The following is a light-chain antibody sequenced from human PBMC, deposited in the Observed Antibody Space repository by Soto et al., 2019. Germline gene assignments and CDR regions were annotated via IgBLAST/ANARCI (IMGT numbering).Light chain of an antibody. Sequence: DIQMTQSPSSLSAFVGARVTITCRASQDIGNFLAWYQQKPGKVPKLLIYAASTLQSGVPSRFSGSGSGTDFTLTISSLQPEDVATYYCQKCKVAPFTFGGGTKVDI. CDR1: QDIGNF. CDR3: QKCKVAPFT. J-gene: IGKJ4*01. V-gene: IGKV1-27*01. CDR2: AAS.